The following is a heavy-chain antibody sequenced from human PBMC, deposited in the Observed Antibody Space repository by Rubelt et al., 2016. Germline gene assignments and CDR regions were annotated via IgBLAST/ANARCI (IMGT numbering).Heavy chain of an antibody. CDR2: INAGNGNT. D-gene: IGHD6-19*01. Sequence: QVQLVQSGAEVKKPGASVKVSCKVAGYSFTTYSIHWVRQAPGQRLAWLGWINAGNGNTKYSQKFQGRVTITRDTSASTAYMELSSLRSEETAIYYCATGYSSGWYVAYWGQGTLVTVSS. V-gene: IGHV1-3*01. CDR1: GYSFTTYS. J-gene: IGHJ4*02. CDR3: ATGYSSGWYVAY.